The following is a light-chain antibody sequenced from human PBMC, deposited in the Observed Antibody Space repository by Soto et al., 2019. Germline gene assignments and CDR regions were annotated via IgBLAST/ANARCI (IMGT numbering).Light chain of an antibody. CDR3: QQFYSTPQT. V-gene: IGKV4-1*01. J-gene: IGKJ2*01. CDR2: WAS. Sequence: DIVMTQSPDSLAVPLGERATINCKSSQSVLYTSDNKNQLAWYQQKPGQPPKLLIYWASTRESGVPDRFSGSGSGTDFTLTISSLQAEDVAVYYCQQFYSTPQTFGQGTKLEIK. CDR1: QSVLYTSDNKNQ.